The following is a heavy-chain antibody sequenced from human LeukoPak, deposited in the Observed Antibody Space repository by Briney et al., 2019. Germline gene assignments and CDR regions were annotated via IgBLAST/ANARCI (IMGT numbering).Heavy chain of an antibody. CDR2: IYYSGST. Sequence: SETLSLTCTVSGGSVSSGSYYWSWIRQPPGKGLEWIGYIYYSGSTNYNPSLKSRVTISVDTSKNQFSLKLSSVTAADTAVYYCARAGSYGDDAFDIWGQGTMVTVSS. CDR1: GGSVSSGSYY. V-gene: IGHV4-61*01. J-gene: IGHJ3*02. CDR3: ARAGSYGDDAFDI. D-gene: IGHD5-18*01.